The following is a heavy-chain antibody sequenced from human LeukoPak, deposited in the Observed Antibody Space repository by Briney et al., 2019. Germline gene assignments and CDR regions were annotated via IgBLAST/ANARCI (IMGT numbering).Heavy chain of an antibody. V-gene: IGHV4-59*12. CDR3: ARDSDPSYYYYYMDV. J-gene: IGHJ6*03. CDR2: IYYSGST. Sequence: SETLSLTCIVSGDSISSYYWSWIRQPPGKGLEWIGYIYYSGSTNYNPSLKSRVTISVDTSKNQFSLKLSSVTAADTAVYYCARDSDPSYYYYYMDVWGKGTTVTVSS. CDR1: GDSISSYY.